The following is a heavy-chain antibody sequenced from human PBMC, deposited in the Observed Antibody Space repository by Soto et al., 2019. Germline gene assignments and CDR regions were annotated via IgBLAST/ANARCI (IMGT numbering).Heavy chain of an antibody. D-gene: IGHD6-6*01. CDR1: GFSLSTSGMC. V-gene: IGHV2-70*01. Sequence: SGPTLVNPTHTLTLTSTFSGFSLSTSGMCVSWIRQPPGKALEWLALIDWDDDKYYSTSLKTRLTISKDTSKNQVVLTMTNMDPVDTATYYCARSLYSSSTTYYYYYGMDVWGQGTTVTVSS. CDR2: IDWDDDK. J-gene: IGHJ6*02. CDR3: ARSLYSSSTTYYYYYGMDV.